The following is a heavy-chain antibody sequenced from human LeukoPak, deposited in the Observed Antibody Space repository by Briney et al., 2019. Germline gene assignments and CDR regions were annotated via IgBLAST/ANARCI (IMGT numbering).Heavy chain of an antibody. CDR1: GFTFSSYA. D-gene: IGHD2-21*02. CDR3: AKDAAYCGGACFDY. J-gene: IGHJ4*02. V-gene: IGHV3-30*04. Sequence: GGSLRLSCAASGFTFSSYAMHWVRQAPGKGLEWVAVISYDGSNKYYADSVKGRFTISRDNSKNTLYLQMNSLRAEDTAVYYCAKDAAYCGGACFDYWGQGTLVTVSS. CDR2: ISYDGSNK.